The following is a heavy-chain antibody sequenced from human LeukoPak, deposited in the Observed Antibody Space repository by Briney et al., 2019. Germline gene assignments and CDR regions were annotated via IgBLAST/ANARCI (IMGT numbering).Heavy chain of an antibody. D-gene: IGHD5-18*01. Sequence: GGSLRLSCAASGITFSNYWMTWVRQAPGKGLEWVANIKPDGSDKYYVDSVKGRFTISRDNGKNSLYLEMNSLRAEDTALYYCAGGGYTYGYDYWGQGTLVTVSS. CDR2: IKPDGSDK. J-gene: IGHJ4*02. CDR1: GITFSNYW. CDR3: AGGGYTYGYDY. V-gene: IGHV3-7*03.